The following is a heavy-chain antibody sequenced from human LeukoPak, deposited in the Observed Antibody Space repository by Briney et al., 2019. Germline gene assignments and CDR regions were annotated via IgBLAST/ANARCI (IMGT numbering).Heavy chain of an antibody. D-gene: IGHD3-22*01. Sequence: GGSLRLSCAASGFTFSGYGMHWVRQAPGKGLEWVAIVRYDGNNKYYADSVKGRFNISRDNSKNTLYLQMNSLRAEDTAVYYCAKAVYDSSGYNFRQPFDYWGQGTLVTVSS. J-gene: IGHJ4*02. CDR3: AKAVYDSSGYNFRQPFDY. CDR1: GFTFSGYG. CDR2: VRYDGNNK. V-gene: IGHV3-30*02.